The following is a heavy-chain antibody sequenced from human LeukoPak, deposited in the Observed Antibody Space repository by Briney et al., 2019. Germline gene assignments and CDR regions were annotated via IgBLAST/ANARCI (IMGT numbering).Heavy chain of an antibody. D-gene: IGHD1-26*01. J-gene: IGHJ4*02. Sequence: GGSLRLSCSASGFTFSTYAMHWVRQAPGKGLEYVSAISTNGGSTYYADSVKGRFAISRDNSKNTLYLQMNSLRAEDTAVYYCARGRDSGYFDYWGQGTLVTVSS. CDR1: GFTFSTYA. V-gene: IGHV3-64*04. CDR2: ISTNGGST. CDR3: ARGRDSGYFDY.